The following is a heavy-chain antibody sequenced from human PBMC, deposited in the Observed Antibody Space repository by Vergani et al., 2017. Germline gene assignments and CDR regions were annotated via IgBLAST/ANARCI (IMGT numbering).Heavy chain of an antibody. CDR1: GFTFSSYG. Sequence: QVQLVESGGGVVQPGGSLRLSCAASGFTFSSYGMHWVRQAPGKGLEWVAFIRYDGSNKYYAESVKGRFTISRDNSKNTLYLQMNSLRAEDTAVYYCAKGGGYSYGWYYYYYGMDVWGQGTTVTVSS. CDR2: IRYDGSNK. CDR3: AKGGGYSYGWYYYYYGMDV. J-gene: IGHJ6*02. D-gene: IGHD5-18*01. V-gene: IGHV3-30*02.